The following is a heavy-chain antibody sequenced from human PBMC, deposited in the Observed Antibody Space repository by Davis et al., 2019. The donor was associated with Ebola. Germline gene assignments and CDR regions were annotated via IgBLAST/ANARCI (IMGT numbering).Heavy chain of an antibody. CDR1: GGSFSGYY. CDR3: ARQQAYYYYGMDV. J-gene: IGHJ6*02. Sequence: MPSETLSLTCAVYGGSFSGYYWSWIRQPPGKGLEWIGEINHSGSTNYNPSLKSRVTISVDTSKNQFSLKLSSVTAADTAVYYCARQQAYYYYGMDVWGQGTTVTVSS. D-gene: IGHD6-13*01. CDR2: INHSGST. V-gene: IGHV4-34*01.